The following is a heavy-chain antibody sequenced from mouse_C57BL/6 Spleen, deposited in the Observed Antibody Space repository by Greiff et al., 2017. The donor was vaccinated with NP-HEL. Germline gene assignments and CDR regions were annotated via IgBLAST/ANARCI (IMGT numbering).Heavy chain of an antibody. D-gene: IGHD1-1*01. CDR3: ARERGTVASYAMDY. CDR1: GYAFSSYW. J-gene: IGHJ4*01. Sequence: QVHVKQSGAELVKPGASVKISCKASGYAFSSYWMNWVKQRPGKGLEWIGQIYPGDGDTNYNGKFKGKATLTADKSSSTAYMQLSSLTSEDSAVYFCARERGTVASYAMDYWGQGTSVTVSS. V-gene: IGHV1-80*01. CDR2: IYPGDGDT.